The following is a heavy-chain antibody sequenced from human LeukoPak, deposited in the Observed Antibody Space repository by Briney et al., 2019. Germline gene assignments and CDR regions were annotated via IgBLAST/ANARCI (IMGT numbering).Heavy chain of an antibody. D-gene: IGHD6-13*01. CDR2: INPGDSDT. Sequence: GESLKISCDGSGYSFSTYLISWVRQMPGKGLEWMGIINPGDSDTRYTPSFQGQVTISADKSMTTAYLQWSSLKDYDTAMYYCARHYSSWYGDGFDLWGQGTMVTVSS. J-gene: IGHJ3*01. CDR3: ARHYSSWYGDGFDL. CDR1: GYSFSTYL. V-gene: IGHV5-51*01.